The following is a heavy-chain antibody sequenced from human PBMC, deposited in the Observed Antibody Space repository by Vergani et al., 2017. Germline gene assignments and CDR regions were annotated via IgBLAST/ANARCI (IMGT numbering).Heavy chain of an antibody. V-gene: IGHV3-21*01. CDR2: ISSSSSYI. J-gene: IGHJ4*02. CDR3: ARDPSYSYGPPGDY. Sequence: AASGFTFSSYSMNWVRQAPGKGLEWVSSISSSSSYIYYADSVKGRVTISRDNAKNSLYLQMNSLRAEDTAVYYCARDPSYSYGPPGDYWGQGTLVTVSS. D-gene: IGHD5-18*01. CDR1: GFTFSSYS.